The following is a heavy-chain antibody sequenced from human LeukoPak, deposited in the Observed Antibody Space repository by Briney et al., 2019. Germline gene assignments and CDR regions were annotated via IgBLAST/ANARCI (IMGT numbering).Heavy chain of an antibody. J-gene: IGHJ6*02. D-gene: IGHD1-1*01. V-gene: IGHV3-33*06. Sequence: GGSLRLSCAASGFTFSSYGMHWVRQAPGKGLEWVAVIWYDGSNTYYADSVKGRVTISRDNSKSTLYVQMNSLRAEDTAVYYCAKDGYPRGMDVWGQGTTVTVSS. CDR2: IWYDGSNT. CDR3: AKDGYPRGMDV. CDR1: GFTFSSYG.